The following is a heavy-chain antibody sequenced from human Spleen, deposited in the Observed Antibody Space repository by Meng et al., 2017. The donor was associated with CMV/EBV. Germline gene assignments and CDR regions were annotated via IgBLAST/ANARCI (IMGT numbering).Heavy chain of an antibody. CDR2: ISYDGSNE. J-gene: IGHJ4*01. CDR3: AREENIAGKTFDY. CDR1: GFTFRSFD. D-gene: IGHD6-13*01. Sequence: QVQLVGSGGGVVQPGRSLRLSCAASGFTFRSFDMQWVRQAPGKGLEWVAAISYDGSNEYYADSVKGRFTISRDNSKKTLYLQMNSLRAEDTALYYCAREENIAGKTFDYWGHGTLVTVSS. V-gene: IGHV3-30-3*01.